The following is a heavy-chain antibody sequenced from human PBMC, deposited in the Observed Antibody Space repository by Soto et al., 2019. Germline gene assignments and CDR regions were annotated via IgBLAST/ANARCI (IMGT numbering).Heavy chain of an antibody. D-gene: IGHD3-10*01. V-gene: IGHV4-34*01. CDR3: ARGGEQHLGDFYYYYMDV. J-gene: IGHJ6*03. Sequence: PSETLSLTCAVYGGSFSDYYWSWIRQPPGKGLEWIGEINHSGSTNCNPSLKSRVTISVDTSKKQVSLKASSVTAADTAVYYCARGGEQHLGDFYYYYMDVWGKGTTVTVSS. CDR1: GGSFSDYY. CDR2: INHSGST.